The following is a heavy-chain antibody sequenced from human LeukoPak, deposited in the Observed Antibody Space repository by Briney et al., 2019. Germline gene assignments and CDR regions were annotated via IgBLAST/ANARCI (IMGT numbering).Heavy chain of an antibody. J-gene: IGHJ4*02. CDR3: ARGLGYCSGGSCYSYYFDY. Sequence: GGSLRLSCAASGFTFSSYWMSWVRQAPGKGLEWVANIKQDGSEKYYVDSVKGRFTISRDNAKNSLYLQMNSLRAEDTAVYYCARGLGYCSGGSCYSYYFDYWGQGTLVTVSS. V-gene: IGHV3-7*01. D-gene: IGHD2-15*01. CDR2: IKQDGSEK. CDR1: GFTFSSYW.